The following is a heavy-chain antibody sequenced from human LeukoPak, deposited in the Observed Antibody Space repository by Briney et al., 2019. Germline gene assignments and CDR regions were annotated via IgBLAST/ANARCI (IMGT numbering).Heavy chain of an antibody. D-gene: IGHD2-2*01. CDR2: ISYDGSNK. CDR3: AKAEGDHIVVVPAALVYGVDV. CDR1: GFTFSSYG. Sequence: GRSLRLSCAASGFTFSSYGMHWVRQAPGKGLEGVAVISYDGSNKYYADSVKGRFTISRDNSKNTLYLQMNSLRAEDTAVYYCAKAEGDHIVVVPAALVYGVDVWGQGTTVTVSS. J-gene: IGHJ6*02. V-gene: IGHV3-30*18.